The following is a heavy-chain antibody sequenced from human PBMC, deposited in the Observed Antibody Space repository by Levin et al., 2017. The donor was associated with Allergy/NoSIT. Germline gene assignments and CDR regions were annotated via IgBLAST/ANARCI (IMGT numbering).Heavy chain of an antibody. CDR3: TSGSSRWFDT. CDR1: GDSVSSNTAA. J-gene: IGHJ5*02. Sequence: SQTLSLTCAISGDSVSSNTAAWNWIRQSPSRGLEWLGRTYFRSEWSDDYAVSVKSRITINPDIYKNQFSLQLNSVTPEDTAVYYCTSGSSRWFDTWGQGTLVTVSS. CDR2: TYFRSEWSD. V-gene: IGHV6-1*01. D-gene: IGHD1-14*01.